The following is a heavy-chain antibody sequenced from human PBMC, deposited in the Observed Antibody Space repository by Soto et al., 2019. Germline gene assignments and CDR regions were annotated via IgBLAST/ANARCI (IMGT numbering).Heavy chain of an antibody. Sequence: ASVKVSCKASGYTFTSYGISWVRQAPGQGLEWMGWISAYNGNTNYAQKLQGRVTMTTDTSTSTAYMELRSLRSDDTAVYYCARMDIVVVPDYYYYMDVWGKGTTVTVSS. CDR2: ISAYNGNT. D-gene: IGHD2-2*03. CDR1: GYTFTSYG. V-gene: IGHV1-18*01. CDR3: ARMDIVVVPDYYYYMDV. J-gene: IGHJ6*03.